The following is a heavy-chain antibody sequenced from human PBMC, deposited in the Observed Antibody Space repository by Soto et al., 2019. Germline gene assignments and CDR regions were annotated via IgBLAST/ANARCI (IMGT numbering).Heavy chain of an antibody. D-gene: IGHD4-4*01. Sequence: GGSLRLSCAASGFTFSSYAMGWVRQAPGKGLEWVSTISGSGSSTYYADSVKGRFTISRDNSKNTLYLQMNSLRAEDTAIYYCSNRDNSNYGGFFDYWGQGTVVTVSS. J-gene: IGHJ4*02. CDR1: GFTFSSYA. CDR3: SNRDNSNYGGFFDY. CDR2: ISGSGSST. V-gene: IGHV3-23*01.